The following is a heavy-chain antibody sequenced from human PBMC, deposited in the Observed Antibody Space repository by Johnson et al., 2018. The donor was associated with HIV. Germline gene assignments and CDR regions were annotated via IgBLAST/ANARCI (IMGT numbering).Heavy chain of an antibody. V-gene: IGHV3-30-3*01. Sequence: QVQLVESGGGVLRRGGSLRLSCEGFGFIFDDYDLSWVRQAPGKGLEWVAFISYDGPNKYYADSVKGRFTISRDNSKNTLYLQMNSLRAEDTALYYCARQTLRAFDIWGQGTMVTVSS. J-gene: IGHJ3*02. CDR2: ISYDGPNK. CDR3: ARQTLRAFDI. CDR1: GFIFDDYD.